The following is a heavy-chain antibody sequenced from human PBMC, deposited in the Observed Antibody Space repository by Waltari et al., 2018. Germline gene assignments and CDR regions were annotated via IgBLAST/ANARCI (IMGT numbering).Heavy chain of an antibody. CDR3: ARGGGGAWELFDP. CDR1: GGSISGFY. CDR2: IYYTGST. D-gene: IGHD2-21*02. Sequence: QVQLQESGPSLLEPAETLSLIGTVTGGSISGFYWSVVRQPPGKGLDWIGYIYYTGSTNFNPSLKSRVTMSVDTSKNQFSLKLSSVTAADTAFYYCARGGGGAWELFDPWGQGTLVTVSS. J-gene: IGHJ5*02. V-gene: IGHV4-59*01.